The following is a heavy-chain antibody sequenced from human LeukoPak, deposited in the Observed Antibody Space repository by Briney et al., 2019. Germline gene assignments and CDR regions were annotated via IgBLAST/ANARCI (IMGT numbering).Heavy chain of an antibody. D-gene: IGHD3-3*01. J-gene: IGHJ6*02. CDR2: ISSSSSYI. V-gene: IGHV3-21*01. CDR3: ARDTYDFWSGYYSKGYYYYYGMDV. CDR1: GFTFSSYS. Sequence: GGSLRLSCAASGFTFSSYSMNWVRLAPGKGLEWVSSISSSSSYIYYADSVKGRFTISRDNAKNSLYLQMNSLRAEDTAVYYCARDTYDFWSGYYSKGYYYYYGMDVWAKGPRSPSP.